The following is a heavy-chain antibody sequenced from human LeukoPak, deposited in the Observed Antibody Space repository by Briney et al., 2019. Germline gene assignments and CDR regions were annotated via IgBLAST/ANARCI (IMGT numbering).Heavy chain of an antibody. J-gene: IGHJ4*02. Sequence: PSETLSLTCTVSGASISIGSFYWGWLRQPAGTGLEWLGRIYRSGRTNYSPSLKSRVTISVDTSKNQFSLKLSSVTAADTAVYYCAREGDSGYCSGGSCYGWRNLDYWGQGTLVTVSS. V-gene: IGHV4-61*02. CDR1: GASISIGSFY. CDR2: IYRSGRT. D-gene: IGHD2-15*01. CDR3: AREGDSGYCSGGSCYGWRNLDY.